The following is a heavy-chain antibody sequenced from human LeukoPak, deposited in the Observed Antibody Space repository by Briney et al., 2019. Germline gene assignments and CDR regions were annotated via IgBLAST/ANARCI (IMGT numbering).Heavy chain of an antibody. Sequence: PGGSLRLSCAASGFSFSNYAMSWVRQAPGKGLEWVSGISAGGSSTYYADSVKGRCTISRDNSKNTLYLQMNSLRAEDTAVYYCAKVRRSSTSCPLDYWGQGTLVTVSS. D-gene: IGHD2-2*01. CDR3: AKVRRSSTSCPLDY. CDR1: GFSFSNYA. CDR2: ISAGGSST. J-gene: IGHJ4*02. V-gene: IGHV3-23*01.